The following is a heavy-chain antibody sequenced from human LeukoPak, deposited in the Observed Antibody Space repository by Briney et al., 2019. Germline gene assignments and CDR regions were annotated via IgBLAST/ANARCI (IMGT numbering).Heavy chain of an antibody. D-gene: IGHD6-13*01. J-gene: IGHJ5*02. V-gene: IGHV4-59*08. CDR2: IYYSGST. CDR1: GGSISSYY. Sequence: SETLSLTCTVSGGSISSYYWSWIRQPPGKGLEWIGYIYYSGSTNYNPSLKSRVTISVDTSKNQFSLKLSSVTAADTAVYYCARVQQSRHNWFDPWGQGTLVTVSS. CDR3: ARVQQSRHNWFDP.